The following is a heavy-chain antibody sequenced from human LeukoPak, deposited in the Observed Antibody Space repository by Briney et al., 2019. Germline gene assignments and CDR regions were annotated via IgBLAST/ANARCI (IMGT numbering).Heavy chain of an antibody. D-gene: IGHD3-9*01. Sequence: ASVKVSCKASGYTFTSYDINWVRQATGQGLEWMGWMNPNSGNTGYAQKFQGRVTMTRNTSISTAYMELSSLRSEDTAVYYCASAPYYDILTGPGYYFDYWGQGTLVIVSS. CDR2: MNPNSGNT. CDR1: GYTFTSYD. J-gene: IGHJ4*02. CDR3: ASAPYYDILTGPGYYFDY. V-gene: IGHV1-8*01.